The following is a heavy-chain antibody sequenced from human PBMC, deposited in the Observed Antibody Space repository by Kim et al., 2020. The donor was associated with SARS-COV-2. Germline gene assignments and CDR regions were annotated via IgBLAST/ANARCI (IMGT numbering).Heavy chain of an antibody. V-gene: IGHV3-30*18. CDR2: ISYDGSNK. D-gene: IGHD4-4*01. Sequence: GGSLRLSCAASGFTFSSYGMHWVRQAPGKGLEWVAVISYDGSNKYYADSVKGRFTISRDNSKNTLYLQMNSLRAEDTAVYYCAKDRKGVTPYYFDYWGQGTLVTVSS. CDR3: AKDRKGVTPYYFDY. J-gene: IGHJ4*02. CDR1: GFTFSSYG.